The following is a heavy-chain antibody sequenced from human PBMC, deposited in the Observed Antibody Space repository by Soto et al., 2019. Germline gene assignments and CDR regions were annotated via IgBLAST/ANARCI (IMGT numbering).Heavy chain of an antibody. CDR3: ARYSSSSHTLYYFDY. Sequence: ASVKVSCKASGYTFSGFYMHWVRQAPGQGLEWMGWINPNSGGTKSAEKFQGRVTMTRDTSISTAYMELSRLTSDDTATYYCARYSSSSHTLYYFDYWGQGTLVTVSS. CDR1: GYTFSGFY. V-gene: IGHV1-2*02. D-gene: IGHD6-6*01. J-gene: IGHJ4*02. CDR2: INPNSGGT.